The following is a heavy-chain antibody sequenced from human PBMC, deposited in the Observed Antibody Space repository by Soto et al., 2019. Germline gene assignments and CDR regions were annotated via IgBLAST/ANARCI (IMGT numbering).Heavy chain of an antibody. V-gene: IGHV4-39*01. CDR3: ARLGFCSSANCYATNWFDP. D-gene: IGHD2-2*01. CDR1: GGSISTTGYY. CDR2: IYYSGST. J-gene: IGHJ5*02. Sequence: SETLFLTCTVSGGSISTTGYYWGWIRQPPGKGLEWIGNIYYSGSTYYNPSLKSRVTISVDTSKNQFSLKLSSVTAADTAVYYCARLGFCSSANCYATNWFDPWGQGTLVTVSS.